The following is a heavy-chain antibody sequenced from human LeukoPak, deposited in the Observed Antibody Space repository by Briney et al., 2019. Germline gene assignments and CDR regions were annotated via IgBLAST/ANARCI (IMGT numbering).Heavy chain of an antibody. CDR3: ARDLYYYDSSGQNWFDP. V-gene: IGHV3-48*01. J-gene: IGHJ5*02. CDR1: GFTFSSYS. Sequence: PGGSLRLSCAASGFTFSSYSMNWVRQAPGKGLEWVSYISSSSSTIYYADSVKGRFTISRDNAKNSLYLQMDSLRAEDTAVYYCARDLYYYDSSGQNWFDPWGQGTLVTVSS. CDR2: ISSSSSTI. D-gene: IGHD3-22*01.